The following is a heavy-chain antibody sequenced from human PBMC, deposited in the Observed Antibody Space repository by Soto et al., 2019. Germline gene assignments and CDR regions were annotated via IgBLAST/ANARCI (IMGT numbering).Heavy chain of an antibody. Sequence: ASVKVSCKASGYTFTGYYMHWVRQAPGQGLEWMGWINPNSGGTNYAQKFQGWVTMTRDTSISTAYMELSRLRSDDTAVYYCAREDVVVTAIDYYYYGMDVWGQGTTVTVSS. CDR2: INPNSGGT. D-gene: IGHD2-21*02. CDR1: GYTFTGYY. CDR3: AREDVVVTAIDYYYYGMDV. V-gene: IGHV1-2*04. J-gene: IGHJ6*02.